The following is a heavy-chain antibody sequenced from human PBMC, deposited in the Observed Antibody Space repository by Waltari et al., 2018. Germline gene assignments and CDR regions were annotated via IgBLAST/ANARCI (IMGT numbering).Heavy chain of an antibody. D-gene: IGHD5-12*01. CDR1: GFTFRYYG. J-gene: IGHJ4*02. CDR3: AISLSEDIVPTTGVFFDY. V-gene: IGHV3-7*01. CDR2: KKQEGNSK. Sequence: EVQLVESGGDLVQPGGSLRLSCAASGFTFRYYGMGWVRQAPGKGVEWVGNKKQEGNSKFYVDSGKGRFTNSRDNGKNVLYRQMNGLIVEDTALYYCAISLSEDIVPTTGVFFDYLGQGSLVTVSS.